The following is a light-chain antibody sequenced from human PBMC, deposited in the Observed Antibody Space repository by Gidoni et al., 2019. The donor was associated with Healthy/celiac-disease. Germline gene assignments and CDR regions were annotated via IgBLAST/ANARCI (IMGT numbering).Light chain of an antibody. CDR3: CSYAGSYIWV. J-gene: IGLJ3*02. CDR2: DVS. CDR1: SSDVGGYNY. Sequence: QSALTQPRSVSGSPGPSVTISCTGTSSDVGGYNYVSWYQQHPGKAPKLMIYDVSKRPSGVPDRFSGSKSGNTASLTISGLKAEDEADYYCCSYAGSYIWVFGGGTKLTVL. V-gene: IGLV2-11*01.